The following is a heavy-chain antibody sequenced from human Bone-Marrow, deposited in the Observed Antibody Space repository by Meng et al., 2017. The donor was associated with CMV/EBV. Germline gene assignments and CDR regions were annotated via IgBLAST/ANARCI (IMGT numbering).Heavy chain of an antibody. CDR2: INSDGSST. CDR1: GFTFSSYW. D-gene: IGHD6-13*01. Sequence: SCAASGFTFSSYWMHWVRQAPGEGLVWVSRINSDGSSTSYADSVKGRFTISRDNAKNTLYLQMNSLRAEDTAVYYCAREGGYGGFDPWGQGTLVTVSS. J-gene: IGHJ5*02. CDR3: AREGGYGGFDP. V-gene: IGHV3-74*01.